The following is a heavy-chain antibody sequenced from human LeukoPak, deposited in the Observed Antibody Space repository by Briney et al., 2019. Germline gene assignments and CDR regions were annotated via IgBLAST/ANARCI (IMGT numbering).Heavy chain of an antibody. CDR3: ARVYSGSCYGYPHWYFDL. CDR1: GFTFSDYY. D-gene: IGHD1-26*01. V-gene: IGHV3-11*04. CDR2: ISSSGSTI. Sequence: KPGGSLRLSCAASGFTFSDYYMSWIRQAPGKGLEWVSYISSSGSTIYYADSVKGRFTISRDNAKNSLYLQMNSLRAEDTAVYYCARVYSGSCYGYPHWYFDLWGRGTLVTVSS. J-gene: IGHJ2*01.